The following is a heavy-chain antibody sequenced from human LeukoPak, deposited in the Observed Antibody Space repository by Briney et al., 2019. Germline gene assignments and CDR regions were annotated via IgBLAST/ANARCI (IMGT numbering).Heavy chain of an antibody. D-gene: IGHD2-2*02. V-gene: IGHV3-23*01. CDR1: GFTFSSYS. CDR3: AKDFYCSSTSCHMGFDY. J-gene: IGHJ4*02. CDR2: ISGSGGST. Sequence: GGSLRLSCAASGFTFSSYSMNWVRQAPGKGLEWVSAISGSGGSTYYADSVKGRFTISRDNSKNTLYLQMNSLRAEDTAVYYCAKDFYCSSTSCHMGFDYWGQGTLVTVSS.